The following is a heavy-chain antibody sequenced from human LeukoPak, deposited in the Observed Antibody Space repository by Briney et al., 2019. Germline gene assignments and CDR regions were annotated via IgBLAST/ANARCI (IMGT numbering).Heavy chain of an antibody. D-gene: IGHD4/OR15-4a*01. CDR2: IGPRGGST. CDR3: AKRVYSDGSAYSYFDS. CDR1: GFIFSSYA. J-gene: IGHJ4*02. Sequence: GGSLRLSCAASGFIFSSYAMSWVRQAPGKGPEWISAIGPRGGSTKYVESVEGRFTISRDNSKNTLYLQMNSLRADDTAIYYCAKRVYSDGSAYSYFDSWGQGTLDTVSS. V-gene: IGHV3-23*01.